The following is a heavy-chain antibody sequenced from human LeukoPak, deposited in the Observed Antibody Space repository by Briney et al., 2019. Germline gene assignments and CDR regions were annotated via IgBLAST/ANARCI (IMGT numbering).Heavy chain of an antibody. D-gene: IGHD3-16*01. CDR1: GYSISSGYY. CDR2: IYHSGST. J-gene: IGHJ4*02. Sequence: SETLSLTXAVSGYSISSGYYWGWIRQPPGKGLEWIGSIYHSGSTYYNPSLRSRVTMSVYTSKNQFSLKLRSVTAADTAVYYCARDGGALDYWGQGTLVTVSS. V-gene: IGHV4-38-2*02. CDR3: ARDGGALDY.